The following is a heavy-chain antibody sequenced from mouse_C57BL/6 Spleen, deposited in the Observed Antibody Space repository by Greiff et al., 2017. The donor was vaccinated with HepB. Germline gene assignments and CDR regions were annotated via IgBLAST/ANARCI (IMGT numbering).Heavy chain of an antibody. CDR1: GYTFTSYW. CDR2: IYPGSGST. D-gene: IGHD2-4*01. J-gene: IGHJ4*01. CDR3: ARYDYDVDAMDY. Sequence: QVQLQQPGAELVKPGASVKMSCKASGYTFTSYWITWVKQRPGQGLEWIGDIYPGSGSTNYNGKFKSKATLTVDTSSSTAYMQLSSLTSEDSAVYYCARYDYDVDAMDYWGQGTSVTVSS. V-gene: IGHV1-55*01.